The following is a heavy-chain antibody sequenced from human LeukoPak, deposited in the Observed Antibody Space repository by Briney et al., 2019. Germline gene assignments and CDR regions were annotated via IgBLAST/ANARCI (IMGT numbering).Heavy chain of an antibody. CDR3: AREGGELRGYSSEGVDY. Sequence: VSVKVSCKASGYTFTSYGISWVRQAPGQGLEWMGWISAYNGNTNYAQKLQGRVTMTTDTSTSTAYMELRSLRSDDTVVYYCAREGGELRGYSSEGVDYWGQGTLVTVSS. CDR1: GYTFTSYG. J-gene: IGHJ4*02. D-gene: IGHD5-18*01. CDR2: ISAYNGNT. V-gene: IGHV1-18*01.